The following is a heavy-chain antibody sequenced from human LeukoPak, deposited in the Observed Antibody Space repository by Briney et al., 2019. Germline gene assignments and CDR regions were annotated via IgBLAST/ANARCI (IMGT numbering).Heavy chain of an antibody. J-gene: IGHJ6*03. CDR1: GGSISSSSYY. V-gene: IGHV4-39*01. Sequence: SETLSLTCTVSGGSISSSSYYWGWIRQPPGKGLEWIGSIYYSGSTYYNPSLKSRVTISVDTSKNQFSLKLSSVTAADTAVYYCARARRDRLLWFGESYYYYYYMDVWGKGTTVTISS. CDR3: ARARRDRLLWFGESYYYYYYMDV. CDR2: IYYSGST. D-gene: IGHD3-10*01.